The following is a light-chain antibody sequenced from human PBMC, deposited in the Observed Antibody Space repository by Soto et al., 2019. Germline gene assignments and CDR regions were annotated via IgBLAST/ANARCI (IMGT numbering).Light chain of an antibody. CDR2: EGS. CDR3: SSFTSTTTYG. V-gene: IGLV2-14*02. J-gene: IGLJ1*01. CDR1: SSDVGSYNL. Sequence: QSALTQPASVSGSPGQSITISCTGTSSDVGSYNLVSWYQQHPGKAPKLMIYEGSKRPSGVSNRFSGSKSGNTASLTISGLQAEDEADYYCSSFTSTTTYGFGTGTKVTVL.